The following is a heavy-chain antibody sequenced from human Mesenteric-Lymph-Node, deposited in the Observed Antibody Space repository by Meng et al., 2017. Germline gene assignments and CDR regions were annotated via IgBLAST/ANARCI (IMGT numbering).Heavy chain of an antibody. D-gene: IGHD6-6*01. J-gene: IGHJ4*02. CDR2: ISSSSSYI. Sequence: CAPSGFPFSSYSMNWVRQAPGKGLEWVSSISSSSSYIYYADSVKGRFTISRDNAKNSLYLQMNSLRAEDTAVYYCARGIAARRDFDYWGQGTLVTVSS. CDR1: GFPFSSYS. V-gene: IGHV3-21*01. CDR3: ARGIAARRDFDY.